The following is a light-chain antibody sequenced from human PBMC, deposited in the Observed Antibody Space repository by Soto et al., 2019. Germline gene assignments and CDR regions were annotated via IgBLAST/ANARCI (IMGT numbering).Light chain of an antibody. Sequence: QSALTQPASVSGSPGQSITISCTGTSSDVGGYNYVSWYQQHPGKAPNLIIFDVSNRPSGVSNRFSGSKSGNSASLTISGLQAADEADYYCSSYTGSNTPVVFGGGTKLTVL. CDR2: DVS. CDR1: SSDVGGYNY. V-gene: IGLV2-14*01. J-gene: IGLJ2*01. CDR3: SSYTGSNTPVV.